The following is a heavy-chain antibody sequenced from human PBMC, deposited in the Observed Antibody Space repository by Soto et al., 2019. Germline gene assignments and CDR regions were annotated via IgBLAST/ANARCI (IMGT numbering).Heavy chain of an antibody. CDR3: ATRYGDTFDY. J-gene: IGHJ4*02. V-gene: IGHV4-59*01. CDR2: IYYSRST. D-gene: IGHD4-17*01. CDR1: GVSISSYY. Sequence: AETLSLTCTVSGVSISSYYWIALPQPRRKGLECIGYIYYSRSTNYNHTLKSRVTISVDTSKHHLYMKLSSVTAADTALYYCATRYGDTFDYWGQGTLVTVSS.